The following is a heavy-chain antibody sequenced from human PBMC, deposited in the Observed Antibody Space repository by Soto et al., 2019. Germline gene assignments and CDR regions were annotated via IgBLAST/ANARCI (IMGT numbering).Heavy chain of an antibody. J-gene: IGHJ4*02. CDR3: ARGSGYSYGLTFDY. CDR2: IYYSGST. CDR1: GGSISSYY. Sequence: PSETLSLTCTVSGGSISSYYWSWIRQPPGKGLEWIGYIYYSGSTNYNPSLKSRVTISVDTSKNQFSLKLSSVTAADTAVYYCARGSGYSYGLTFDYWGQGTLVTVSS. V-gene: IGHV4-59*01. D-gene: IGHD5-18*01.